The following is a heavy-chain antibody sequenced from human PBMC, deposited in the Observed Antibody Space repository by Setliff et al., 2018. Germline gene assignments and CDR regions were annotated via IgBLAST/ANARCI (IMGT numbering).Heavy chain of an antibody. Sequence: GGSLRLSCAASGFTFFYHGMHWVRQAPGKGLEWVANIKQDGSDKYYVDSVKGRFTISRDNAKNSLYLQMNSLRAEDTALYYCARRTPYSTWYFDLWGRGTLVTVSS. D-gene: IGHD2-21*01. V-gene: IGHV3-7*03. CDR3: ARRTPYSTWYFDL. J-gene: IGHJ2*01. CDR2: IKQDGSDK. CDR1: GFTFFYHG.